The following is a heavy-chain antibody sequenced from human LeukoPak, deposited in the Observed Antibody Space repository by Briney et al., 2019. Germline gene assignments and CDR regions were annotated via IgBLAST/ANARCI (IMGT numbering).Heavy chain of an antibody. Sequence: SETLSLTCTVSGYSISSGYHWGWIRQPPGKGLEWIGSINHSGSTYYNPSLKSRVTISVDTSKNQFSLKLSSVSAADTAVYYCARQRRYGSGSNYSPLIYMDVWGKGTTVTVSS. J-gene: IGHJ6*03. D-gene: IGHD3-10*01. V-gene: IGHV4-38-2*02. CDR1: GYSISSGYH. CDR3: ARQRRYGSGSNYSPLIYMDV. CDR2: INHSGST.